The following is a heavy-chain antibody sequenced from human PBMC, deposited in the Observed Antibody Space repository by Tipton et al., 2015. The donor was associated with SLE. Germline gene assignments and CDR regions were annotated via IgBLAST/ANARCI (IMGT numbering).Heavy chain of an antibody. D-gene: IGHD2-21*01. J-gene: IGHJ4*02. CDR3: AREGCAGDCYVDY. V-gene: IGHV3-48*01. CDR2: VSISSKTI. CDR1: GFSFSTYW. Sequence: SLRLSCAASGFSFSTYWMTWVRQAPGKGLEWLSYVSISSKTIYYADSVKGRFTISRDNAKNSLYLQMDSLRVEDTAVYYCAREGCAGDCYVDYWGQGTLVTVSS.